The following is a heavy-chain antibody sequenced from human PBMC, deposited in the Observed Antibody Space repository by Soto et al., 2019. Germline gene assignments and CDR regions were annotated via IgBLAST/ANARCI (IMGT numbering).Heavy chain of an antibody. V-gene: IGHV4-4*02. CDR3: ARVPDY. CDR2: MYHSGST. D-gene: IGHD2-2*01. CDR1: GGSISSSNW. J-gene: IGHJ4*02. Sequence: PSETLSLTSAVSGGSISSSNWWSWVRQPPGKGLEWIGYMYHSGSTYYNPSLKSRVTISIDRSKNQFSLKLSSVTAADTAVYYCARVPDYWGQGILVTVS.